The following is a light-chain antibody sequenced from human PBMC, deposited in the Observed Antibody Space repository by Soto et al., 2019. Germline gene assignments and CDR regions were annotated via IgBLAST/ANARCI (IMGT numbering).Light chain of an antibody. Sequence: ENVLTQSPGTLSLSPGERVTLSCRASQSVSSNYLAWYQQKPGQAPRLLIYGASSRATGIPDRFSGSGSGTDFTLTISRPEPEDFAVYYCQQRSNWPPITFGQGTRLEIK. CDR3: QQRSNWPPIT. CDR2: GAS. CDR1: QSVSSNY. V-gene: IGKV3D-20*02. J-gene: IGKJ5*01.